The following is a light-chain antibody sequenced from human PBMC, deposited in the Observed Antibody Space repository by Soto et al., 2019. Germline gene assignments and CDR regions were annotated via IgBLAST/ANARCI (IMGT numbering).Light chain of an antibody. CDR3: VAWDDSLNGYVV. Sequence: QSVLTQPPSASGTPGERVTISFSGSSSNIGSNTVNWYQQLPGTAPKLVIYSNNQRPSGFPDRFSGSKSGTSASLAISGLQSEDEADYYCVAWDDSLNGYVVFGGGTKVTVL. V-gene: IGLV1-44*01. CDR2: SNN. CDR1: SSNIGSNT. J-gene: IGLJ2*01.